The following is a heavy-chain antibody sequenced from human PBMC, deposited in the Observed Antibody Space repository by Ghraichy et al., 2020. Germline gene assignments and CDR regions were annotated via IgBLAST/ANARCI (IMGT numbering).Heavy chain of an antibody. D-gene: IGHD7-27*01. CDR2: INKRSSYA. V-gene: IGHV3-11*06. CDR1: GFIFSDFY. J-gene: IGHJ4*02. Sequence: GGSLRLSCAASGFIFSDFYMSWFRQAPGKGLEWVSHINKRSSYANYADSVKGRFTISRDNGRNSLYLPINSLRAEDTAVYFCARENWGTLSWGQGTLVTVSS. CDR3: ARENWGTLS.